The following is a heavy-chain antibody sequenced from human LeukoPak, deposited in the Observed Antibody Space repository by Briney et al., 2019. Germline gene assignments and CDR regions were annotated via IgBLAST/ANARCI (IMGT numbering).Heavy chain of an antibody. V-gene: IGHV4-59*01. CDR2: ISYSGST. Sequence: SETLSLTCTVSGGSISGYYWSWIRQPPGKGLEWIGHISYSGSTRYNSSLNSRVTISVDTSNNQFSLKLTSVTAADTAVYYCARFTGTYLAYWGQGILVTVSS. CDR3: ARFTGTYLAY. D-gene: IGHD2-8*02. CDR1: GGSISGYY. J-gene: IGHJ4*02.